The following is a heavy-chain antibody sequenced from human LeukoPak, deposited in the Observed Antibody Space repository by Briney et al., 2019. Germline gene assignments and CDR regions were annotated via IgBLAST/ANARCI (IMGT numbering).Heavy chain of an antibody. CDR2: INPSGGST. CDR3: ARDLGYCSSTSCYPAY. V-gene: IGHV1-46*01. J-gene: IGHJ4*02. CDR1: GYTFTSYY. D-gene: IGHD2-2*01. Sequence: ASVKVSCKASGYTFTSYYMHWVRQAPGQGLEWMGIINPSGGSTSYAQKFQGRVTMTRDTSTSTVYMEQSSLRSEDTAVYYCARDLGYCSSTSCYPAYWGQGTLVTVSS.